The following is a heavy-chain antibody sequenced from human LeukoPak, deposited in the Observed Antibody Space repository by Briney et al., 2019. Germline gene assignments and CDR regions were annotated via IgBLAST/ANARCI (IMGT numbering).Heavy chain of an antibody. V-gene: IGHV1-2*02. D-gene: IGHD3-22*01. J-gene: IGHJ4*02. CDR3: AIDPGLDYYDSSGYRDRVDY. CDR1: GYTFTGYY. Sequence: ASVKVSCKASGYTFTGYYMHWVRQAPGQGLEWMGWINPNSGGTNYAQKSQGRVTMTRDTFISTAYMELSRLRSGATAVYYCAIDPGLDYYDSSGYRDRVDYWGQGTLVTVSS. CDR2: INPNSGGT.